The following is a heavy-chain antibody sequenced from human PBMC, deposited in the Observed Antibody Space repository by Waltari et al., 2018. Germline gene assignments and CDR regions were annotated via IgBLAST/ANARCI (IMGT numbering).Heavy chain of an antibody. D-gene: IGHD3-9*01. J-gene: IGHJ4*02. CDR2: INHSGST. V-gene: IGHV4-34*01. CDR1: GVSFSVYY. Sequence: QVQLQQWGAGLLKPSETLSLTCAVYGVSFSVYYWSWSRQPPGEGLEWIGEINHSGSTNYNPSLKSRVTISVDTSKNQFSLKLSSVTAADTAVYYCARGYDTIDYWGQGTLVTVSS. CDR3: ARGYDTIDY.